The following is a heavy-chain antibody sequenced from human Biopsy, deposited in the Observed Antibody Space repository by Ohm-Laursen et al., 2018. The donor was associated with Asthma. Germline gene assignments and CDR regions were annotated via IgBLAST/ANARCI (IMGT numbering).Heavy chain of an antibody. CDR3: ARGSSSRLSQWKLLVSGGKRAHSYYGMDV. Sequence: TLSLTCNVSGDSIIIGGHYWSWIRQHPGKGLEWIGHIYFSGSAKYNPSLKSRVSISVDTSKNQFSLKLSSVTAADTAVYYCARGSSSRLSQWKLLVSGGKRAHSYYGMDVWGQGTTVTVSS. D-gene: IGHD1-26*01. CDR1: GDSIIIGGHY. J-gene: IGHJ6*02. V-gene: IGHV4-31*03. CDR2: IYFSGSA.